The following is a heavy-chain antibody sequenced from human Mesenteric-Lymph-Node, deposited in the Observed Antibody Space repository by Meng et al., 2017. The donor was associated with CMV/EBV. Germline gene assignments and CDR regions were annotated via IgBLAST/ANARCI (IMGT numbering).Heavy chain of an antibody. D-gene: IGHD3-10*01. CDR3: ARVDVGYGSGSYYNPNYYYGMDV. Sequence: YSWSWIRQPPGQGLEWIGYIYYSGSTYYNPSLKSRVTISVDTSKNQFSLKLSSVTAADTAVYYCARVDVGYGSGSYYNPNYYYGMDVWGQGTTVTVSS. V-gene: IGHV4-30-4*08. CDR1: YS. CDR2: IYYSGST. J-gene: IGHJ6*02.